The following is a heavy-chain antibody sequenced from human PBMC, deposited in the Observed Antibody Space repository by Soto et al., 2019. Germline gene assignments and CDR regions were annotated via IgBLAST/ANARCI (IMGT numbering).Heavy chain of an antibody. CDR3: AHCRAAKFAS. D-gene: IGHD2-15*01. V-gene: IGHV2-5*02. CDR2: IYWDDDK. Sequence: QITLKESGPTLVKPTQTLTLTCNVSGVSLSTSGVGVGWIRQPPGKALEWLALIYWDDDKRSSPSLKSSLTVPKYTPKTRVVLTMTNIATGDTATYYCAHCRAAKFASGGQGTLGTVSS. J-gene: IGHJ4*02. CDR1: GVSLSTSGVG.